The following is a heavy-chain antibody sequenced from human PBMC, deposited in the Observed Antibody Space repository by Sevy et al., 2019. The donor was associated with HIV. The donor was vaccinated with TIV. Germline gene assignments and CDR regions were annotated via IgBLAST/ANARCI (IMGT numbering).Heavy chain of an antibody. J-gene: IGHJ4*02. CDR3: ARDGGCSSTSCLLYFDY. V-gene: IGHV3-21*01. Sequence: GGSLRLSCAASGFTFNSYTMIWVRQAPGKGLEWVSSITSGSTYIYYADSVKGRFTISRDNAKNSLYLQMNSLRAEDTAVYYCARDGGCSSTSCLLYFDYWGQGSLVTVSS. CDR2: ITSGSTYI. CDR1: GFTFNSYT. D-gene: IGHD2-2*01.